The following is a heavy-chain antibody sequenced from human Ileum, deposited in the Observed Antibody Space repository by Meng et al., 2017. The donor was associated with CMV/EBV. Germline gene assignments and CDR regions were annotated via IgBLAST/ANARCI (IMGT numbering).Heavy chain of an antibody. D-gene: IGHD5-12*01. CDR1: AFTFSSYS. CDR3: ARSVDIVADISGYYYYGMDV. V-gene: IGHV3-21*01. Sequence: GESLKISCAASAFTFSSYSMNWVRQAPGKGLEWISSIISSSGSIYYADSVKGRFSISRDNAKNSLYLQMKSLRAEDTAVYYCARSVDIVADISGYYYYGMDVWGQGTTVTVSS. J-gene: IGHJ6*02. CDR2: IISSSGSI.